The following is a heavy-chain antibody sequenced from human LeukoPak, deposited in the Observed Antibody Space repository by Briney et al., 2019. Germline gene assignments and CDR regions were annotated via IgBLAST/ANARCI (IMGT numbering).Heavy chain of an antibody. CDR1: GFTFSSYS. V-gene: IGHV3-21*01. CDR3: ARVRARNCSGGSCYFQYYFDC. D-gene: IGHD2-15*01. Sequence: GGSLRLSCAASGFTFSSYSMNWVRQAPGKGLEWVSSISSSSSYIYYADSVKGRFTISRDNAKNSLYLQMNSLRAEDTAVYYCARVRARNCSGGSCYFQYYFDCWGQGTLVTVSS. J-gene: IGHJ4*02. CDR2: ISSSSSYI.